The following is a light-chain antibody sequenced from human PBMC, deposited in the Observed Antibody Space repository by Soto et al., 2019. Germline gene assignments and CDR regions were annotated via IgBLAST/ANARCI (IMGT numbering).Light chain of an antibody. CDR2: EVN. V-gene: IGLV2-8*01. Sequence: QSVLTQPPSASGSPGQSVATSCTGTNSDVGGYNYVSWYQQHPGKAPKLMIYEVNKRPSGVPDRFSGSKSGNTASLTASGLQAEDEADYYCSSYAGSSNVFGTGTKVTVL. J-gene: IGLJ1*01. CDR3: SSYAGSSNV. CDR1: NSDVGGYNY.